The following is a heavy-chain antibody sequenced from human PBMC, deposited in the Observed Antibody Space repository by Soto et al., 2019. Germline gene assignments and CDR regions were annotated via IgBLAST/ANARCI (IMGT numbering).Heavy chain of an antibody. CDR1: GFTLTNYD. D-gene: IGHD5-12*01. J-gene: IGHJ5*02. CDR2: TSGSGATT. V-gene: IGHV3-23*01. CDR3: AKVLYTSGSNVFDP. Sequence: EVQLLESGGGLVQPGGSLRLSCAASGFTLTNYDMSWVRQAPGKGLEWVSGTSGSGATTYYADSVRGRFTISRDNSKNPLYLQMNSLSAEDTAVYYCAKVLYTSGSNVFDPWGQGTRVTVSS.